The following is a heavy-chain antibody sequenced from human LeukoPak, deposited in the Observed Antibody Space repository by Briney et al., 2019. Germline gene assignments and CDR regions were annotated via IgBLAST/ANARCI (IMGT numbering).Heavy chain of an antibody. J-gene: IGHJ4*02. CDR1: GYTFTSYD. CDR3: ARGPPLVSSGYNRLDY. Sequence: GASVKVSCKASGYTFTSYDINWVRQATGQGLEWMGWMNPNSGNTGYAQKFQGRVTMTRNTSISTAYMELSSLRSEDTAVYYCARGPPLVSSGYNRLDYWGQGTLVTVSS. D-gene: IGHD3-3*01. V-gene: IGHV1-8*01. CDR2: MNPNSGNT.